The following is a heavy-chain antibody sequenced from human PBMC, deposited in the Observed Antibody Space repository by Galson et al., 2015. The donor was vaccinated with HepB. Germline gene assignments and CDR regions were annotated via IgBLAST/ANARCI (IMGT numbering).Heavy chain of an antibody. D-gene: IGHD1-26*01. V-gene: IGHV3-30*04. CDR3: ARVSIGGSPFAGLDY. CDR1: GFIVSTYA. Sequence: SLRLSCAASGFIVSTYAMHWVRQAPGKGLEWVAVISFDGNNKYYLDSVKGRFTISRDNSKNTLYLQVNSLRPEDTAVYYCARVSIGGSPFAGLDYWGQGTLVTVSS. J-gene: IGHJ4*02. CDR2: ISFDGNNK.